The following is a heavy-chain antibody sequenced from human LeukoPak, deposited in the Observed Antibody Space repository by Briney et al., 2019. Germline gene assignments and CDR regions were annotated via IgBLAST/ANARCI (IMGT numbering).Heavy chain of an antibody. CDR3: AYGNYYDSSGSLFDY. CDR2: IKQDGSEK. J-gene: IGHJ4*02. CDR1: GFIFSSYW. V-gene: IGHV3-7*01. Sequence: GGSLRLSCAASGFIFSSYWMSWVRQAPGKGLEWVANIKQDGSEKYYVASVQGRFTISRDNAKNSLYLQMNSLRAEDTAVYYCAYGNYYDSSGSLFDYWGQGTWSPSPQ. D-gene: IGHD3-22*01.